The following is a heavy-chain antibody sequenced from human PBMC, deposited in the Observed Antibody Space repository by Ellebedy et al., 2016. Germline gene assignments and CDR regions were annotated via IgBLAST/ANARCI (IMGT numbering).Heavy chain of an antibody. D-gene: IGHD2-21*02. CDR3: ANDRACGGDCYIFDY. CDR2: ISYDGSNK. J-gene: IGHJ4*02. Sequence: GESLKISCAASGFTFSSYGMHWVRQAPGKGLEWVAVISYDGSNKYYADSVKGRFTISRDNSKNTLYLQMNSLRAEDTAVYYCANDRACGGDCYIFDYWGQGTLVTVSS. CDR1: GFTFSSYG. V-gene: IGHV3-30*18.